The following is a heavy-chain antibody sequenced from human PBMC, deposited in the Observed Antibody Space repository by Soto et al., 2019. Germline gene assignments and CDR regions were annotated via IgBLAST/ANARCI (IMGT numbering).Heavy chain of an antibody. CDR2: IWYDGSLQ. CDR1: GFSFENYG. CDR3: ARESEDLTSNFDY. V-gene: IGHV3-33*01. Sequence: QVQMVESGGGVVQPGRSLRLSCAASGFSFENYGMHWVRQAPGRGLEWVAIIWYDGSLQYYAAAVKGRFTISRDNSKNTLYLEMNSLSAEDTAVYYCARESEDLTSNFDYWGQGTLVTVSS. J-gene: IGHJ4*02.